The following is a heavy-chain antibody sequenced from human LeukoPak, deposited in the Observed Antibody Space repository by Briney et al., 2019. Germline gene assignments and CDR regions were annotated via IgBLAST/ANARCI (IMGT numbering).Heavy chain of an antibody. V-gene: IGHV3-21*01. CDR3: ARDLGVVPAAMGGGFGY. CDR1: GFTFSSYS. D-gene: IGHD2-2*01. J-gene: IGHJ4*02. CDR2: ISSSSSYI. Sequence: GGSLRLSCAASGFTFSSYSMNWVRQAPGKGLEWVSSISSSSSYIYYADSVKGRFTISRDNAKNSLYLQMNSLRAEDTAVYYCARDLGVVPAAMGGGFGYWGQGTLVTVSS.